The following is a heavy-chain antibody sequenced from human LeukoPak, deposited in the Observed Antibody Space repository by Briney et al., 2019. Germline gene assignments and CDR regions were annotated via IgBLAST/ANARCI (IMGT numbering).Heavy chain of an antibody. J-gene: IGHJ4*02. D-gene: IGHD6-19*01. Sequence: GGSLRLSCAASGFNFRDHWMDWVRQAPGKGLEWVGHIKTDGSETYYLDSLRGRFSISRDNTNNALYLQMNSLRVEDTAVYYCVKNNGWFHLAQWGQGTLVTVSS. CDR1: GFNFRDHW. V-gene: IGHV3-7*03. CDR2: IKTDGSET. CDR3: VKNNGWFHLAQ.